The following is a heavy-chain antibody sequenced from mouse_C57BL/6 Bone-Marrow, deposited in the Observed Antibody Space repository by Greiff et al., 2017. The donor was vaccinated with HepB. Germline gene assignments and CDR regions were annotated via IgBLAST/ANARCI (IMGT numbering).Heavy chain of an antibody. Sequence: EVKVEESGGGLVKPGGSLKLSCAASGFTFSSYAMSWVRQTPEKRLEWVATISDGGSYTYYPDNVKGRFTISRDNAKNNLYLQMSHLKAEDTAMYYCASSTGTGLADWGQGTLVTVSA. CDR2: ISDGGSYT. V-gene: IGHV5-4*03. CDR3: ASSTGTGLAD. CDR1: GFTFSSYA. D-gene: IGHD4-1*02. J-gene: IGHJ3*01.